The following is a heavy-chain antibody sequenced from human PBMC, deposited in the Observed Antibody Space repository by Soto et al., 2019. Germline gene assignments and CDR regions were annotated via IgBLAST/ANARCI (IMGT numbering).Heavy chain of an antibody. V-gene: IGHV5-51*01. CDR3: ARQGYCSTTACYDVDY. CDR1: GYSFRNYW. J-gene: IGHJ4*02. CDR2: IYPGDSDT. D-gene: IGHD2-2*01. Sequence: PGESLKISCEGSGYSFRNYWIGWVRQVPGTGLEWVGIIYPGDSDTIYNPSFQGQVTISADKSISTAYLQWSSLKATDTAMYFCARQGYCSTTACYDVDYWGQGTLVTVSS.